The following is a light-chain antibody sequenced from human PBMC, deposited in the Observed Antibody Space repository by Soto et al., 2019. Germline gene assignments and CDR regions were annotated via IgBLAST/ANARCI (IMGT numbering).Light chain of an antibody. CDR1: QSISSY. CDR3: QQRSNWPIT. J-gene: IGKJ5*01. Sequence: EVVLTQSPDTLSLPPGERATLCCRASQSISSYLAWYQQKPGQAPRLLIYDASNRATGIPARFSGSGSGTDFTLTISSLEPEDFAVYYCQQRSNWPITFGQGTQLEIK. V-gene: IGKV3-11*01. CDR2: DAS.